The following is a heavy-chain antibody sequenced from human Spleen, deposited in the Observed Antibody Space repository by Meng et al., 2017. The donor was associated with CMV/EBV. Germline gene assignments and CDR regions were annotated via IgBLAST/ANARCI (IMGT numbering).Heavy chain of an antibody. CDR2: ISGSGSSA. CDR1: GFTFSNYA. V-gene: IGHV3-23*01. CDR3: ARGSVGLYYYYGTDV. J-gene: IGHJ6*02. D-gene: IGHD2-15*01. Sequence: GESLKISCAASGFTFSNYAMSWVRQVPGKGLEWVSSISGSGSSAYYAASVKGRFTISRDNPKNMLNLEMNSLRAEDTAIYYCARGSVGLYYYYGTDVWGQGTTVTVSS.